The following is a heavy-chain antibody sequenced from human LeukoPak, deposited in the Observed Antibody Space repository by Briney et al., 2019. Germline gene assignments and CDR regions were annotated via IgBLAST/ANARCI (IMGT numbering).Heavy chain of an antibody. CDR2: IWSDGSNE. Sequence: GGSLRLSCAASGFTFSTYGMHWVRQPPGKGLEWVAVIWSDGSNEYYADSVKGRFIISRDNSKNTLYLQMNSLRAEDTAVYYCAKDSENGVADYWGQGTLVTVSS. CDR3: AKDSENGVADY. D-gene: IGHD1-1*01. J-gene: IGHJ4*02. CDR1: GFTFSTYG. V-gene: IGHV3-33*06.